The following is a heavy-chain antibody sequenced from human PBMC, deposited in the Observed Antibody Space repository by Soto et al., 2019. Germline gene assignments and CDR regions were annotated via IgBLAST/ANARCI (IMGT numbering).Heavy chain of an antibody. V-gene: IGHV4-31*03. CDR1: DGALRSGGYY. Sequence: VQLQESGPGLVKPSQTLSLNCNVSDGALRSGGYYWSWIRQHPGEGLEWIGFIYYSGSTYYNPSLKSRVAISLDTSKNQFSLKLHSVTAADTAIYYCARALWGVSGSYYRFDFWGQGTLVTVSS. CDR2: IYYSGST. CDR3: ARALWGVSGSYYRFDF. D-gene: IGHD3-10*01. J-gene: IGHJ4*02.